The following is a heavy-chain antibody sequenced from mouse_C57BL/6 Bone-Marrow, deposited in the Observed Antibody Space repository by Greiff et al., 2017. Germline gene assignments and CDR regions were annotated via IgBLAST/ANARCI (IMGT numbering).Heavy chain of an antibody. V-gene: IGHV10-3*01. CDR2: IRSKSSNYAT. D-gene: IGHD1-1*01. CDR3: VSYGSSYPYYAMDY. CDR1: GFTFNTYA. J-gene: IGHJ4*01. Sequence: EVQVVESGGGLVQPKGSLKLSCAASGFTFNTYAMHWVRQAPGKGLEWVARIRSKSSNYATYYADSVKDRFTISRDDSQSMLYLQMNNLKTEDTAMYYCVSYGSSYPYYAMDYWGQGTSVTVSS.